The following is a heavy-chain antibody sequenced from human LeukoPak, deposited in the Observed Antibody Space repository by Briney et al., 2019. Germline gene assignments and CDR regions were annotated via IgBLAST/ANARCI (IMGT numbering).Heavy chain of an antibody. V-gene: IGHV5-51*01. CDR3: ARRITIFGVVTWFDP. J-gene: IGHJ5*02. D-gene: IGHD3-3*01. Sequence: GESLKISCRCSGYSFINYYIGWVRQMPEKGLEWMGIIYPGDSDTRYSPSFQGQVTISADKSISTAYLQWSSLKASDTAMYYCARRITIFGVVTWFDPWGQGTLVTVSS. CDR2: IYPGDSDT. CDR1: GYSFINYY.